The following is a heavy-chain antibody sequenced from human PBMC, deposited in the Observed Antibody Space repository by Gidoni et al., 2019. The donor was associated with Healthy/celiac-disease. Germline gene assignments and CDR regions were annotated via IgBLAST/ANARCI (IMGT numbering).Heavy chain of an antibody. CDR2: IWYDGSNK. CDR3: ARDSGGSYYVY. D-gene: IGHD1-26*01. CDR1: GFTFSSYG. Sequence: QVQLVESGGGVVQPGRSLRLSCAASGFTFSSYGMHWVRQAPGKGLEWVAVIWYDGSNKYYADSVKGRFTISRDNSKNTLYLQMNSLRAEDTAVYYCARDSGGSYYVYWGQGTLVTVSS. J-gene: IGHJ4*02. V-gene: IGHV3-33*01.